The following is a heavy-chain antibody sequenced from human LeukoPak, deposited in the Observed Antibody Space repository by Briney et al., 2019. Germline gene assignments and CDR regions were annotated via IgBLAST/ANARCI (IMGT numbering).Heavy chain of an antibody. CDR3: ARGRYSYGPKYDAFDI. CDR2: IIPILGIA. CDR1: GGTFSSYA. J-gene: IGHJ3*02. D-gene: IGHD5-18*01. Sequence: GASVKVSCKASGGTFSSYAITWVRQAPGQGLEWMGRIIPILGIANFAQKFQGRVTITADKSTSTAYMELSSLTSEDTAVYYCARGRYSYGPKYDAFDIWGQGTMVTVSS. V-gene: IGHV1-69*04.